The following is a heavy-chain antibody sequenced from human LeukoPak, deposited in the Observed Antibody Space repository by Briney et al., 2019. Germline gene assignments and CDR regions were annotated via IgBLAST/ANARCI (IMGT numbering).Heavy chain of an antibody. D-gene: IGHD5-18*01. CDR2: ISYDGSNK. CDR1: EFTVSSNY. J-gene: IGHJ6*03. Sequence: GGSLRLSCAASEFTVSSNYMSWVRQAPGKGLEWVAVISYDGSNKYYADSVKGRFTISRDNSKNTLYLQMNSLRAEDTAVYYCARDTAMPPYYYYYMDVWGKGTTVTVSS. V-gene: IGHV3-30*03. CDR3: ARDTAMPPYYYYYMDV.